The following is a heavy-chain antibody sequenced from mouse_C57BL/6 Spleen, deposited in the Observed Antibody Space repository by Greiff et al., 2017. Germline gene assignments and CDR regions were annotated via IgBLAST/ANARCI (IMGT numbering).Heavy chain of an antibody. CDR3: AFYSNYVSWFAY. Sequence: EVKLMESGAELVKPGASVKLSCTASGFNIKDYYMHWVKQRTEQGLEWIGRIDPEDGETKYAPKFQGKATITADTSSNTAYLQLSSLTSEDTAVYYCAFYSNYVSWFAYWGQGTLVTVSA. CDR1: GFNIKDYY. D-gene: IGHD2-5*01. J-gene: IGHJ3*01. CDR2: IDPEDGET. V-gene: IGHV14-2*01.